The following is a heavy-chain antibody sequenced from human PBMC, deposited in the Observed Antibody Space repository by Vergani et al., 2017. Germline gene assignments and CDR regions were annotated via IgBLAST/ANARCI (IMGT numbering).Heavy chain of an antibody. CDR1: GFDFIDYY. D-gene: IGHD3-22*01. Sequence: QVQLVESGGGLVKPGTSLRLSCVTSGFDFIDYYMAWIRQAPGKGPEWIAYISHRGTTISYAESVKGRFTISRDNSKKLLYLQMNSLRADDTALYFCARDYGSSGFQYWGQGTRVTVSS. J-gene: IGHJ4*02. CDR3: ARDYGSSGFQY. CDR2: ISHRGTTI. V-gene: IGHV3-11*04.